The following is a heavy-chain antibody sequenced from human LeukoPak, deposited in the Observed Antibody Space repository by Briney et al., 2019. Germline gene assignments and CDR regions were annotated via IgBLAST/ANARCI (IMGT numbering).Heavy chain of an antibody. V-gene: IGHV1-2*02. D-gene: IGHD1-26*01. J-gene: IGHJ4*02. CDR2: INPNSGGT. Sequence: ASVKVSCTASGYTFTGYYMHWVRQAPGQGLEWMGWINPNSGGTNYAQKFQGRVTMTRDTSISTAYMELSRLRSDDTAVYYCARDFRSYTASVDYWGQGTLVTVSS. CDR1: GYTFTGYY. CDR3: ARDFRSYTASVDY.